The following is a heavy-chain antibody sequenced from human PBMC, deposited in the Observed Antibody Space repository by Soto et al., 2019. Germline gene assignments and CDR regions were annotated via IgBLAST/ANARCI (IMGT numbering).Heavy chain of an antibody. Sequence: QPGGSLRLSCAASGFAFSSYAMHWVRRAPGKGLEWVAVISYDASNKYYADSVKGRFTISRDNSKKTIYLQMSSLRTEDTAVYYCARTSSSGWYGDFDYWGQGTLVTVYS. CDR2: ISYDASNK. J-gene: IGHJ4*02. V-gene: IGHV3-30-3*01. CDR3: ARTSSSGWYGDFDY. CDR1: GFAFSSYA. D-gene: IGHD6-19*01.